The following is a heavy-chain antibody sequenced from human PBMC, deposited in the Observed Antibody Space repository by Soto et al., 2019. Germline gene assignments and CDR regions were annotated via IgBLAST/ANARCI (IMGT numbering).Heavy chain of an antibody. CDR2: ISGSGGST. CDR3: VKGKKGGYFDWLPDPRWYFDH. V-gene: IGHV3-23*01. Sequence: GGSLRLSCAASGFTFSSYGMSWVRQAPGKGLEWVSAISGSGGSTYYADSVKGRFTISRDNSKNTLYLQMNSLRAEDTAVYYCVKGKKGGYFDWLPDPRWYFDHRGQGALVTV. J-gene: IGHJ4*02. CDR1: GFTFSSYG. D-gene: IGHD3-9*01.